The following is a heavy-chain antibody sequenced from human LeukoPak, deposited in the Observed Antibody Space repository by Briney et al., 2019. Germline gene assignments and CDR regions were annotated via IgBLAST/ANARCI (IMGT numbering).Heavy chain of an antibody. D-gene: IGHD6-19*01. Sequence: SETLSLTCTVSDVSISTYYWNWIRQPAGKGLEWIGRSYTSGTTNYSPSLKSRITMSVGTSKNQFSLNLSSVTAADTAVYYCARARSPNIAVAGACFDYWGQGILVTVSS. CDR2: SYTSGTT. CDR3: ARARSPNIAVAGACFDY. J-gene: IGHJ4*02. CDR1: DVSISTYY. V-gene: IGHV4-4*07.